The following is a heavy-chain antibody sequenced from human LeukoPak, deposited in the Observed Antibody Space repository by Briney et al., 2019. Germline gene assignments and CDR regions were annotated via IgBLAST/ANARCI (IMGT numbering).Heavy chain of an antibody. Sequence: SDTVSLMCTVSGGSLSTCYWNWMRQPAGRGLEGLGRIYTSGSTNYNPSLKSRVTISVDTSKNQSPLRLSSVPAADTAVYYCARCSASGYDYSWFDPWGQGTLVTVSS. D-gene: IGHD5-12*01. CDR1: GGSLSTCY. CDR2: IYTSGST. J-gene: IGHJ5*02. V-gene: IGHV4-4*07. CDR3: ARCSASGYDYSWFDP.